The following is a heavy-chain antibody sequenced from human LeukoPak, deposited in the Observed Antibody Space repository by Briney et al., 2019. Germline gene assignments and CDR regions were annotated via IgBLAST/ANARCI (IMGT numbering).Heavy chain of an antibody. J-gene: IGHJ2*01. D-gene: IGHD6-13*01. Sequence: SETLSLTCTVSGGSINGYYWSWIRQPPGKGLEWIGFIYYSGSTNYNPSLKSRVTISVDTSKNQFSLKLSSVTAADTAVYYCARDWQQLVPSYWYFDLWGRGTLVTVSS. V-gene: IGHV4-59*01. CDR3: ARDWQQLVPSYWYFDL. CDR1: GGSINGYY. CDR2: IYYSGST.